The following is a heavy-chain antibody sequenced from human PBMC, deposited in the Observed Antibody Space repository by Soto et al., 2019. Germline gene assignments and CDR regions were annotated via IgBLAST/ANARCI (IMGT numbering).Heavy chain of an antibody. Sequence: QVQLQESGPGQVKPSQTLSLTCTVSGGSISHADYYWTWIRQHTGKGLEWIGYIYYSGGTYYNPSLESRVTMSVDTSKNQFSLKLSSVTAADTAVYYCARAMVRGVLHYWGQGTLVTVSS. CDR1: GGSISHADYY. V-gene: IGHV4-31*03. D-gene: IGHD3-10*01. J-gene: IGHJ4*02. CDR3: ARAMVRGVLHY. CDR2: IYYSGGT.